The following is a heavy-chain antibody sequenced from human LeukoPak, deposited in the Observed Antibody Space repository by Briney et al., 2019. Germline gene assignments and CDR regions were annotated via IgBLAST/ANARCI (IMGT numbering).Heavy chain of an antibody. J-gene: IGHJ4*02. V-gene: IGHV3-23*01. CDR2: ISGSGGST. D-gene: IGHD2-2*01. CDR3: AKDRVVVPAASDY. CDR1: GFTFSSYA. Sequence: GGSLRLSCAASGFTFSSYAMSWVRQAPGKGLEWVSAISGSGGSTYYADSVKGRFTISRDNSKNTLYLQMNSLRTEDTAVYYCAKDRVVVPAASDYWGQGTLVTVSS.